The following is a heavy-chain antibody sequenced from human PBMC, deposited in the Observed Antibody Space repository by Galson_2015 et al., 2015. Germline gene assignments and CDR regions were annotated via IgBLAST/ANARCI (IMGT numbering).Heavy chain of an antibody. V-gene: IGHV3-53*01. CDR2: IYSAGTT. CDR3: ARGGSENAVY. CDR1: GFTVSNNY. D-gene: IGHD3-10*01. J-gene: IGHJ4*02. Sequence: SLRLSCAASGFTVSNNYMRWVRQAPGKGLEWVSLIYSAGTTYYADSVKGRFTISRDSFKNTLYLQMDSLRVEDTAIYYCARGGSENAVYWGQGTLVTVPS.